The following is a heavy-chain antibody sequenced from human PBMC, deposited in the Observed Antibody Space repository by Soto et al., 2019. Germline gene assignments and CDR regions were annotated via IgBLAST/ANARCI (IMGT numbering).Heavy chain of an antibody. CDR1: GASISSGDYA. D-gene: IGHD6-19*01. V-gene: IGHV4-30-2*01. CDR3: ARITSNSRASVFDL. Sequence: TSETLSLTCVVSGASISSGDYAWNWVRQPPGKGLEWLGYIYNNGGSYYNPSLKSRVTISLDRSQNHLSLKLNSVTAADTAVYYCARITSNSRASVFDLWGRGTLVTVSS. CDR2: IYNNGGS. J-gene: IGHJ2*01.